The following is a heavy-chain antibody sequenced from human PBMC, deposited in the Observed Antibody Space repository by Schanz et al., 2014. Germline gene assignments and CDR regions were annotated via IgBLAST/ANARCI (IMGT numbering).Heavy chain of an antibody. Sequence: EVQLVESGGGLVQPGGSLRLSCAASGFTFSRYWMSWVRQAPGKGLEWLANIKQDGSEKNYVDSVKGRFTISRDNAKNSLYLQMNSLRAEDTAVYYCARDYAGFDCWGQGTLVTVSS. CDR2: IKQDGSEK. CDR1: GFTFSRYW. D-gene: IGHD3-16*01. V-gene: IGHV3-7*01. CDR3: ARDYAGFDC. J-gene: IGHJ4*02.